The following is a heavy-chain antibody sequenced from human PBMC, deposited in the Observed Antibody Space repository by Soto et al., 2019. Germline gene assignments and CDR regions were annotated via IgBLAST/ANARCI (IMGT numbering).Heavy chain of an antibody. Sequence: QVQLVQSGAEVKKPGSSVKVSCKASGGAFSDYAFSWVRQAPGQGLEWLGGIMPIFRAPDYAQKFQGRVKITADESTMTAYRERRSLRAEDAAVYYGASWLKEAEIGTYYYGMDVWGQGTTVTVS. CDR1: GGAFSDYA. J-gene: IGHJ6*02. D-gene: IGHD3-10*01. V-gene: IGHV1-69*12. CDR2: IMPIFRAP. CDR3: ASWLKEAEIGTYYYGMDV.